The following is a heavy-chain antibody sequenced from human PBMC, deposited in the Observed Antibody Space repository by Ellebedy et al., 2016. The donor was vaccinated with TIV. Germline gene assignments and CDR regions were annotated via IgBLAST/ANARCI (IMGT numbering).Heavy chain of an antibody. V-gene: IGHV1-18*01. CDR2: ISAYNGNT. CDR1: GYTFTSYG. J-gene: IGHJ6*02. Sequence: ASVKVSCXASGYTFTSYGISWVRQAPGQGLEWMGWISAYNGNTNYAQKLQGRVTMTTDTSTSTAYMELRSLRSDDTAVYYCAREIIRMAYYGMDVWGQGTTVTVSS. CDR3: AREIIRMAYYGMDV. D-gene: IGHD5-24*01.